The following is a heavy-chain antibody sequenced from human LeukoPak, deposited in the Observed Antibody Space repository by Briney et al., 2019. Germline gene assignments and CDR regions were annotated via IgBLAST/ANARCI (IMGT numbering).Heavy chain of an antibody. CDR3: ARSRYCSGGSCYSDY. Sequence: GGSLRLSCAASGFTFSSYWMSWVRQAPGKGLEWVANIKHDGSETYSVGSVKGRFTFSRDNAKNSLYLQMNSLRAEDTAVYYCARSRYCSGGSCYSDYWGQGTLVTVSS. J-gene: IGHJ4*02. CDR1: GFTFSSYW. D-gene: IGHD2-15*01. V-gene: IGHV3-7*04. CDR2: IKHDGSET.